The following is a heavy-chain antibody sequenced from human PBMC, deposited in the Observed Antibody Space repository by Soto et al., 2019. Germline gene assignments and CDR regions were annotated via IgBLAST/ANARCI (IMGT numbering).Heavy chain of an antibody. V-gene: IGHV4-31*03. CDR1: GGSISSGGYY. D-gene: IGHD2-21*02. CDR2: IYYSGST. CDR3: ASEAYCGGDCWGGYFDY. Sequence: QVQLQESGPGLVKPSQTLSLTCTVSGGSISSGGYYWSWIRQHPGKGLEWIGYIYYSGSTYYNPSLKSRVTISVDTSKNQFSLKLSSVTAADTAVYYCASEAYCGGDCWGGYFDYWGQGTLVTVSS. J-gene: IGHJ4*02.